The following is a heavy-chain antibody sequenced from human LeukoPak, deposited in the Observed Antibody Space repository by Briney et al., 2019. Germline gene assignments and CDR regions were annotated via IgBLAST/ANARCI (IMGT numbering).Heavy chain of an antibody. J-gene: IGHJ4*02. Sequence: SETLSLTCTVSGGSFSSYYWSWIRQPPGKGLEWIGYIYYSGSTNYNPSLKSRVTISVDTSRNQFSLKLSSVTAADTAVYYCARTIVGLYYFDYWGQGTRVTVSS. CDR1: GGSFSSYY. V-gene: IGHV4-59*01. D-gene: IGHD1-26*01. CDR2: IYYSGST. CDR3: ARTIVGLYYFDY.